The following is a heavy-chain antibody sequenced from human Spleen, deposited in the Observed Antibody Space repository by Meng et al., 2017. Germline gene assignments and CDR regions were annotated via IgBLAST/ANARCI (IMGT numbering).Heavy chain of an antibody. J-gene: IGHJ1*01. CDR3: ARGGGPTPFQH. Sequence: QVQLVQSGAEVKKPGASMKVSCKASGGTFSSYAISWVRQAPGQGLEWMGWMNPNSGNTGYAQKFQGRVTITRNTSISTAYMELSSLRSEDTAVYYCARGGGPTPFQHWGQGTLVTVSS. CDR1: GGTFSSYA. D-gene: IGHD4-23*01. V-gene: IGHV1-8*03. CDR2: MNPNSGNT.